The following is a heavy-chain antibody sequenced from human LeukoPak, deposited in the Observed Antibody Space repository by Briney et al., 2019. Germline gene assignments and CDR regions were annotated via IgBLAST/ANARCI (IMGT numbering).Heavy chain of an antibody. D-gene: IGHD3-3*01. Sequence: GGSLRLSCAASGFTFDDYGMSWVRQVPGKGLEWVSLISGDGGSTYYADSVKGRFTISRDNSKNSLYLQTNSLRTEDTALYYCAKDSLYDFWSGFLAPWGQGTLVTVSS. V-gene: IGHV3-43*02. CDR2: ISGDGGST. CDR3: AKDSLYDFWSGFLAP. CDR1: GFTFDDYG. J-gene: IGHJ5*02.